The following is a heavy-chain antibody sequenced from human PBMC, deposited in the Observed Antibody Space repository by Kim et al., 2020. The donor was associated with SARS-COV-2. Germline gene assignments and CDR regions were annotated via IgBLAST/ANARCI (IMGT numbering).Heavy chain of an antibody. Sequence: DSVKGRFTISRDNAKDTLYLQMNSLRAEDTAVYYCARDDYVWGSYRIFDYWGQGTLVTVSS. J-gene: IGHJ4*02. D-gene: IGHD3-16*02. CDR3: ARDDYVWGSYRIFDY. V-gene: IGHV3-74*01.